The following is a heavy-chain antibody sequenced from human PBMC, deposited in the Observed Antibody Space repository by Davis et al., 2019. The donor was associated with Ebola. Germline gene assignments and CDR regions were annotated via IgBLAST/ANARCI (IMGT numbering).Heavy chain of an antibody. CDR3: ASICPGIAVAGTSPPGYMDV. Sequence: GESLKISCKGSGYSFTSYWISWVRQMPGKGLEWMGRIDPSDSYTNYSPSFQGHVTISADKSISTAYLQWSSLKASDTAMYYCASICPGIAVAGTSPPGYMDVWGKGTTVTVSS. CDR1: GYSFTSYW. D-gene: IGHD6-19*01. CDR2: IDPSDSYT. J-gene: IGHJ6*03. V-gene: IGHV5-10-1*01.